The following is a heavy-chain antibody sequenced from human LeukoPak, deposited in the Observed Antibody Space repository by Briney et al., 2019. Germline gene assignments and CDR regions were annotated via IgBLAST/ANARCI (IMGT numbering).Heavy chain of an antibody. CDR2: MNPNSGNT. Sequence: ASVKVSCKASGYTFTSYDINWVRQATGQGLEWMGWMNPNSGNTGYAQKFQGRVTITRNTSISTAYMELSSLRSEDTAVYYCARGRYFDWLLARYYYYGMDVWGQGTTVTVSS. D-gene: IGHD3-9*01. J-gene: IGHJ6*02. CDR1: GYTFTSYD. V-gene: IGHV1-8*01. CDR3: ARGRYFDWLLARYYYYGMDV.